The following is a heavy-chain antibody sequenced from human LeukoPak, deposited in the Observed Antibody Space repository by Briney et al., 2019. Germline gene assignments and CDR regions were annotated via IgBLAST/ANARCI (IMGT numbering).Heavy chain of an antibody. CDR1: GGSFSGYY. V-gene: IGHV4-34*01. Sequence: PSETLSLTCAVYGGSFSGYYWSWIRQPPGKGLEWIGEINHSGSTNYNPSLKSRVTISVDTSKNQFSLKLSSVTAADTAVYYCARGHDVVVPAAILGDAFDIWGQGTMVTVSS. CDR3: ARGHDVVVPAAILGDAFDI. J-gene: IGHJ3*02. CDR2: INHSGST. D-gene: IGHD2-2*02.